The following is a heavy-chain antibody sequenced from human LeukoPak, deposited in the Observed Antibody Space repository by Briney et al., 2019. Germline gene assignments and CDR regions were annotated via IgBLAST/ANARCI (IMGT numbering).Heavy chain of an antibody. Sequence: GGSLRLSCAASGFTFSRDWMHWVRQAPGKGLEWVSRIDSNGGSTTYADPVRGRFTISRDNVKNTLYLQMNSLTAEDTAVYYCASLSSGGGYALDVWGQGTLVTVSS. D-gene: IGHD3-16*01. CDR1: GFTFSRDW. J-gene: IGHJ3*01. CDR2: IDSNGGST. V-gene: IGHV3-74*01. CDR3: ASLSSGGGYALDV.